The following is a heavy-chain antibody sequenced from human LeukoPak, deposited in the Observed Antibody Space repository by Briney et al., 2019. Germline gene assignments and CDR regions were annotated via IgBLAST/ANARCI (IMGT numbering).Heavy chain of an antibody. D-gene: IGHD2-15*01. CDR1: GYSISSGYY. CDR2: VYHSGSP. J-gene: IGHJ4*02. Sequence: SETLSLTCAVSGYSISSGYYWGWIRQPPGKGLEWIGSVYHSGSPYYNPPLKSRVTISVDTSKNQFSLKLSSVTAADTAVYFCVRVGVVVAATRWTTPRRSYYFDYWGQRTLVTVSS. V-gene: IGHV4-38-2*01. CDR3: VRVGVVVAATRWTTPRRSYYFDY.